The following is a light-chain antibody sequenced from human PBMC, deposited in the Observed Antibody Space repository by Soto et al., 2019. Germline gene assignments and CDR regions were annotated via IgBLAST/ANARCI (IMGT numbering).Light chain of an antibody. CDR2: GIS. CDR3: QQYTQWPIP. V-gene: IGKV3-15*01. Sequence: EIVMTQSPDTLSLSPGETATLSCRASQTIGRNYLAWYQQKPGQVPRLLIYGISTRATDIPARFSGSGSGTEFTLTISSLQSEDFAVYYCQQYTQWPIPFGQGTRLAIK. J-gene: IGKJ5*01. CDR1: QTIGRN.